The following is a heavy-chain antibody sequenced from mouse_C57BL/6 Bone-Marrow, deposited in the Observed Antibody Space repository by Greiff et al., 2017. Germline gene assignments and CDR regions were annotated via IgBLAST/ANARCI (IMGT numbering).Heavy chain of an antibody. CDR1: GYSITSGYY. Sequence: EVKLVESGPGLVKPSQSLSLTCSVTGYSITSGYYWNWIRQFPGNKLEWMGYISYDGSNNYNPSLKNRISITRDTSKNQFFLKLNSVTTEDTATYYCAVTFMDYWGQGTSVTVSS. CDR2: ISYDGSN. V-gene: IGHV3-6*01. CDR3: AVTFMDY. D-gene: IGHD2-1*01. J-gene: IGHJ4*01.